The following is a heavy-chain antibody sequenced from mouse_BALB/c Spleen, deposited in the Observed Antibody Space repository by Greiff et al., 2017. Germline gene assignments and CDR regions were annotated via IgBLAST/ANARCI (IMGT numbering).Heavy chain of an antibody. CDR2: ISYDGSN. CDR3: ARDHDGYYDYFDY. Sequence: DVKLVESGPGLVKPSQSLSLTCSVTGYSITSGYYWNWIRQFPGNKLEWMGYISYDGSNNYNPSLKNRISITRDTSKNQFFLKLNSVTTEDTATYYCARDHDGYYDYFDYWGQGTTLTVSS. D-gene: IGHD2-3*01. CDR1: GYSITSGYY. J-gene: IGHJ2*01. V-gene: IGHV3-6*02.